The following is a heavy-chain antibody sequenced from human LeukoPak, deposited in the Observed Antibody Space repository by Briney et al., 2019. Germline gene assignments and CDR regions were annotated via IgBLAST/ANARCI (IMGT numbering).Heavy chain of an antibody. CDR3: AKGPLRGTAAAIDY. D-gene: IGHD2-2*01. J-gene: IGHJ4*02. CDR2: ISYDGRNI. CDR1: EFTFNNYG. Sequence: GGSLRLSCAASEFTFNNYGMHWVRQAPGKGLEWVAVISYDGRNIHYPDSVKGRFTISRDISTDTLWLQMDGLRTEDTAVYYCAKGPLRGTAAAIDYWGQGTLVTVSS. V-gene: IGHV3-30*18.